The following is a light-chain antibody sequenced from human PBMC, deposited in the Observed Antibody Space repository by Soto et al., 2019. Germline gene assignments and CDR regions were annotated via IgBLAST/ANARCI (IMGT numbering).Light chain of an antibody. CDR3: CSFADFAYV. CDR1: SSAIGSYDL. Sequence: QSVLTQPASVSGSPGQSITISCTGTSSAIGSYDLVSWYQQHPGTAPKLIIYEVTKPPSGVSTRFSGSKSGNTASLTISGLQAVDEADYYCCSFADFAYVFGTGTKLTVL. J-gene: IGLJ1*01. V-gene: IGLV2-23*02. CDR2: EVT.